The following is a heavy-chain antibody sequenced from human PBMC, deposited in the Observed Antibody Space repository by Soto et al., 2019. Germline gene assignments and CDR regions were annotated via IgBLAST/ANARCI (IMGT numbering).Heavy chain of an antibody. CDR3: ARVNGEGYYYYYYYMDV. J-gene: IGHJ6*03. V-gene: IGHV3-21*01. CDR2: ISSSSSYI. CDR1: GFTFSSYS. D-gene: IGHD2-8*01. Sequence: GGSLRLSCAASGFTFSSYSMNWVRQAPGKGLEWVSSISSSSSYIYYADSVKGRFTISRDNAKNSLYLQMNSLRAEDTAVYYCARVNGEGYYYYYYYMDVWGKGTTVTVSS.